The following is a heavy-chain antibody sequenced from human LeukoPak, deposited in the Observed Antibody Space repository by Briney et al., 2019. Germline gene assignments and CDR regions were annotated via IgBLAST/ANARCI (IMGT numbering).Heavy chain of an antibody. D-gene: IGHD4-17*01. J-gene: IGHJ3*02. V-gene: IGHV4-38-2*02. CDR3: ARDKEDGDYVGAFDI. CDR1: GYSISSGYY. CDR2: IYHSGST. Sequence: PSETLSLTCTVSGYSISSGYYWGWIRQPPGKGLEWIGSIYHSGSTYYNPSLKSRVTISVDTSKNQFSLKLSSVTAADTAVYYCARDKEDGDYVGAFDIWGQGTMVTVSS.